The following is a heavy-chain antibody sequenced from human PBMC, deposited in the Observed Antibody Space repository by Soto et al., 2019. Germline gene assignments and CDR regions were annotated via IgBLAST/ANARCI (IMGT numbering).Heavy chain of an antibody. CDR3: ARGRGYCGGTNCYLDY. D-gene: IGHD2-21*01. CDR1: GFSFSSHS. J-gene: IGHJ4*02. Sequence: GGSLRLSCAASGFSFSSHSMKWVRQAPGKGLEWVSYISSIGITIYYADSVKGRFTISRDNAKNSLYLQMNSLRDDDTAVYYCARGRGYCGGTNCYLDYWGQGALVTVSS. CDR2: ISSIGITI. V-gene: IGHV3-48*02.